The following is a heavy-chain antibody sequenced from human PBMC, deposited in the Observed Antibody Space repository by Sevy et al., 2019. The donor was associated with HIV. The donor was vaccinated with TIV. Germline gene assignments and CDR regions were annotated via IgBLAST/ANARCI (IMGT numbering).Heavy chain of an antibody. J-gene: IGHJ6*02. V-gene: IGHV4-59*01. CDR1: GGSISSYY. Sequence: SETLSLTCTVSGGSISSYYWSWIRQPPGKGLEWIGYIYYSGSTNYNPSLKSRVTISLDTSKNKFSWKLSSVTAADTAVYYCARAPYYDFWSGYGYYYYGMDVWGQGTTVTVSS. D-gene: IGHD3-3*01. CDR2: IYYSGST. CDR3: ARAPYYDFWSGYGYYYYGMDV.